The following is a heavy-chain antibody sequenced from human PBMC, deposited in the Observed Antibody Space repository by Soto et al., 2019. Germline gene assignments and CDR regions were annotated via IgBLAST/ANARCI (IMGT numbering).Heavy chain of an antibody. V-gene: IGHV4-59*12. D-gene: IGHD1-7*01. CDR2: IYYSGST. CDR3: ARDLGELLGY. CDR1: GGSISSYY. Sequence: PSETLSLTCTVSGGSISSYYWSWIRQPPGKGLEWIGYIYYSGSTNYNPSLKSRVTISVDTSKNQFSLKLSSVTAADTAVYYCARDLGELLGYWGQGTLVTVSS. J-gene: IGHJ4*02.